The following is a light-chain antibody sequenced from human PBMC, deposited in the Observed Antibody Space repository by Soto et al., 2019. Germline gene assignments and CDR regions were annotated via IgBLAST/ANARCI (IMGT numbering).Light chain of an antibody. V-gene: IGKV1-5*03. J-gene: IGKJ1*01. CDR2: RAS. CDR3: QQYDPYSPWT. Sequence: DIQMTQSPSTLSASVRDRVTITCRASQSISDWLAWYQQKPGKAPNLQIYRASRLESGVPSRFSGRGSGTEFTHTISSLQPDDFGTYYCQQYDPYSPWTFGQGTKVEIK. CDR1: QSISDW.